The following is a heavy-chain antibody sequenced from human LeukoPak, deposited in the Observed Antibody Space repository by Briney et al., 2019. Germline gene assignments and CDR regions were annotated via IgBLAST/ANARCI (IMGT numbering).Heavy chain of an antibody. CDR2: INPSSGGT. J-gene: IGHJ3*02. CDR1: GYTFTSYG. CDR3: ARAGVWDYSDSSGYHNAAFDI. D-gene: IGHD3-22*01. Sequence: ASVKVSCKASGYTFTSYGINWVRQAPGQGLEWMGWINPSSGGTNYAQKFQGRVTVTRDTSISTAYMDLSRLRSDDTAVYYCARAGVWDYSDSSGYHNAAFDIWGQGTMVTVSS. V-gene: IGHV1-2*02.